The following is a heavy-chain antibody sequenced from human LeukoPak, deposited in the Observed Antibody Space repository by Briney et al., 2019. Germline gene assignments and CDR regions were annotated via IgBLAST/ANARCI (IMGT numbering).Heavy chain of an antibody. CDR3: ARRNYEDSSGYPNDY. Sequence: ASVTVSCKASGYTFTRYGINWVRQARGQGLEWMGWISAYSGNTNYGQRFQGRVTMTKDTSTNTAYMELRNLGSDDTAVYYCARRNYEDSSGYPNDYWGQGTLVTVSS. CDR2: ISAYSGNT. V-gene: IGHV1-18*01. D-gene: IGHD3-22*01. CDR1: GYTFTRYG. J-gene: IGHJ4*02.